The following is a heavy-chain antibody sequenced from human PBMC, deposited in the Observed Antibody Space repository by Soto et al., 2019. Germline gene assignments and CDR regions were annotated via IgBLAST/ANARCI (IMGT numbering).Heavy chain of an antibody. D-gene: IGHD6-13*01. CDR1: GFTFSSYW. CDR2: INSDGSST. CDR3: ARVGTAAPYDY. J-gene: IGHJ4*02. V-gene: IGHV3-74*01. Sequence: GVSLGLSCAASGFTFSSYWMHWVRQAPGKGLVWVSRINSDGSSTSYADSVKGRFTISRDNAKNTLYLQMNSLRAEDTAVYYCARVGTAAPYDYWGQGTLVTVSS.